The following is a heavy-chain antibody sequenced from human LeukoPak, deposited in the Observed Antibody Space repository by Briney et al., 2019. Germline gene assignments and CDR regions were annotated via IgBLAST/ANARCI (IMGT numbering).Heavy chain of an antibody. Sequence: GESLKISCKGSGYSFSSYWIGWVRQMPGKGLEWMGIIYPGDSDTRYSPSFQGQVSISADKSISTAYLQWSSLKASDTAMYYCARQTMTRGYCSTITCYRDTYFDYWGQGTLVTVSS. CDR1: GYSFSSYW. CDR2: IYPGDSDT. CDR3: ARQTMTRGYCSTITCYRDTYFDY. J-gene: IGHJ4*02. V-gene: IGHV5-51*01. D-gene: IGHD2-2*01.